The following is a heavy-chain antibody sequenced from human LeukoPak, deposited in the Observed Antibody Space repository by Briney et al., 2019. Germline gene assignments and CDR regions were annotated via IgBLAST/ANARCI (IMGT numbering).Heavy chain of an antibody. V-gene: IGHV3-48*04. CDR2: IGTSTSRI. J-gene: IGHJ4*02. CDR1: GFTFSSYS. CDR3: AQSYSH. Sequence: GGSLRLSCAASGFTFSSYSMNWVRQAPGKGLEWVSYIGTSTSRIYYADSVKGRFTMSRDNAKNSLYLQMNSLRADDTAVYYCAQSYSHWGQGTLVTVSS. D-gene: IGHD1-26*01.